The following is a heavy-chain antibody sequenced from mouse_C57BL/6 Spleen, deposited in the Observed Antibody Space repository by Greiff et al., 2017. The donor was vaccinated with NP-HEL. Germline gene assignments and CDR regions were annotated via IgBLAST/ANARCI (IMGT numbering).Heavy chain of an antibody. CDR3: ASRSSLLDY. V-gene: IGHV1-42*01. CDR1: GYSFTGYY. Sequence: VQLQQSGPELVKPGASVKISCKASGYSFTGYYMNWVKQSPEKSLEWIGEINPSTGGTTYNQKFKAKATLTVDKSSSTAYMQLKSLTSDDSAVYYCASRSSLLDYWGQGTTLTVSS. J-gene: IGHJ2*01. CDR2: INPSTGGT. D-gene: IGHD1-1*01.